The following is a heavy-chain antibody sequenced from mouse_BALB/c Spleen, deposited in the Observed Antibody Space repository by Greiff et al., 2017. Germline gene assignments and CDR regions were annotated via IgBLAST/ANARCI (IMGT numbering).Heavy chain of an antibody. CDR3: ARRKLDYRYDYAMDY. Sequence: VQLQQSGAELAKPGASVKMSCKASGYTFTSYWMHWVKQRPGQGLEWIGYINPSTGYTEYNQKFKDKATLTADKSSSTAYMQLSSLTSEDSAVYYCARRKLDYRYDYAMDYWGQGTSVTVSS. J-gene: IGHJ4*01. CDR1: GYTFTSYW. V-gene: IGHV1-7*01. CDR2: INPSTGYT. D-gene: IGHD2-14*01.